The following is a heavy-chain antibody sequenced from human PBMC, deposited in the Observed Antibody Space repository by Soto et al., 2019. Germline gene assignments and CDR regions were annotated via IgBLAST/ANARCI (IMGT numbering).Heavy chain of an antibody. Sequence: GGSLRLSCAASGFTFSSYGMHWVRQAPGKGLEWVAVIWYDGSNKYYADSVKGRFTISRDNSKNTLYLQMNSLRAEDTAVYYCARDQRGYDLHYSYYMDVWGKATTVTVSS. D-gene: IGHD5-12*01. V-gene: IGHV3-33*01. CDR3: ARDQRGYDLHYSYYMDV. J-gene: IGHJ6*03. CDR1: GFTFSSYG. CDR2: IWYDGSNK.